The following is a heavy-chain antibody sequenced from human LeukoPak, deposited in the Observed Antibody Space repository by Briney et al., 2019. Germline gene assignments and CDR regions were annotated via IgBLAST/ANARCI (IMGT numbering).Heavy chain of an antibody. V-gene: IGHV3-23*01. J-gene: IGHJ4*02. D-gene: IGHD3-10*01. Sequence: GGSLRLSCAASGFTFASYAMTWVRQAPGKGLEWVSAINSNGGSTCYADSEKGRFTISRDNSKNTLFLQMNSLRAEDTALYYCAKYLYTSGSFYDYWGQGTLVTVSS. CDR3: AKYLYTSGSFYDY. CDR2: INSNGGST. CDR1: GFTFASYA.